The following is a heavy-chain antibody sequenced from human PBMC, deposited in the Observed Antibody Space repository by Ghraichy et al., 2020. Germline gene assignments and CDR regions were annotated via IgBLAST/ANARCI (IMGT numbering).Heavy chain of an antibody. CDR1: GFIFSRYW. Sequence: GGSLRLSCAASGFIFSRYWMSWVRQAPGKGLEWVANIKEDGGEKYFLDSVRRRFTISRDNAKNSLFLQMNNLRAEDTGVYYCARELGLGSPSDYWGQGTVVTVSS. CDR2: IKEDGGEK. D-gene: IGHD7-27*01. J-gene: IGHJ4*02. CDR3: ARELGLGSPSDY. V-gene: IGHV3-7*01.